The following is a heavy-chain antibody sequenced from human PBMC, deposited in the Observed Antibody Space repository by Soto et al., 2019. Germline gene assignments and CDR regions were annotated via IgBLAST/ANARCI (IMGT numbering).Heavy chain of an antibody. CDR3: ARARKDIVVVPTRRAYYYYMDV. V-gene: IGHV4-34*01. CDR1: GGSFSGSY. Sequence: QVQLQQWGAGLLKPSETLSLTCAVYGGSFSGSYWSWIRQPPGNGLEWIGEINHSGSTNYNPSLKSLDTTSVTTSKNQSSLKLSSLTAADTAVYYCARARKDIVVVPTRRAYYYYMDVWGKGTTVTVSS. J-gene: IGHJ6*03. CDR2: INHSGST. D-gene: IGHD2-2*01.